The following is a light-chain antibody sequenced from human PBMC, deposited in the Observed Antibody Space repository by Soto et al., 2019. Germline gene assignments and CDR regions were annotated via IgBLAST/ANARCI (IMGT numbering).Light chain of an antibody. V-gene: IGLV7-43*01. CDR1: TGAVTRSYG. Sequence: QAVVTQEPSLTVSPGETVTLTCASSTGAVTRSYGPNWLQQKPGQAPSALIYGTDVHHRWTPSRFSGSLLGDKAALTRSGVQPDDEADSYCLLSYGGAVVFGGGTKLTVL. CDR2: GTD. J-gene: IGLJ2*01. CDR3: LLSYGGAVV.